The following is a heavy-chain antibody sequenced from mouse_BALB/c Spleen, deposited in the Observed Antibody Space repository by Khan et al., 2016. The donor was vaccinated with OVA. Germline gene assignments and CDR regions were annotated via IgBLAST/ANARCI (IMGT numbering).Heavy chain of an antibody. CDR1: GFNIKDYY. J-gene: IGHJ4*01. CDR2: IDPENGNT. V-gene: IGHV14-1*02. Sequence: VQLQQPGAELVRPGASVKLSCTASGFNIKDYYIHWVKQRPEQGLEWIGWIDPENGNTIYAPKLQGQAIITDNTSANTAFLQLSSLTSEDAAVYYCARRDYEAMDYWGQGTSVTVSS. D-gene: IGHD2-4*01. CDR3: ARRDYEAMDY.